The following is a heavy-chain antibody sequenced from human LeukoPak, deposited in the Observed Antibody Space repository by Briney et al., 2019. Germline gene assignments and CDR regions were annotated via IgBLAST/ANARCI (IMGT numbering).Heavy chain of an antibody. CDR1: GGSFSGHY. V-gene: IGHV4-34*01. CDR3: ARDDYGDRYYYYYMDV. J-gene: IGHJ6*03. Sequence: SETLSLTCAVSGGSFSGHYWNWIRQPPGKGLEWIGEINHSGSTNYNPSLKSRVSISVDTSKNQFSLKLSSVTAADTAVYYCARDDYGDRYYYYYMDVWGKGTTVTVSS. D-gene: IGHD4-17*01. CDR2: INHSGST.